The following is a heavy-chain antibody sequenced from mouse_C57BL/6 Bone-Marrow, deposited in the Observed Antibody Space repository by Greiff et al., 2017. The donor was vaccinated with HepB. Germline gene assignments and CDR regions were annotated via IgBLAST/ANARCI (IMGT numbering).Heavy chain of an antibody. CDR3: ARSWAAPGAMDY. D-gene: IGHD1-2*01. CDR2: IDPSDSYT. J-gene: IGHJ4*01. V-gene: IGHV1-69*01. CDR1: GYTFTSYW. Sequence: VQLVESGAELVKPGASVKLSCKASGYTFTSYWMHWVKQRPGQGLEWIGEIDPSDSYTNYNQKFKGKSTLTVDKSSSTAYMQLSSLTSEDSAVYYCARSWAAPGAMDYWGQGTSVTVSS.